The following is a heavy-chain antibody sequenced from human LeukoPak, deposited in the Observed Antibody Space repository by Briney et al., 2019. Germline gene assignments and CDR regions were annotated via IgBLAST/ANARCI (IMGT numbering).Heavy chain of an antibody. CDR3: ARLGGITMRPYDAFDI. CDR1: GGSISSNIW. J-gene: IGHJ3*02. CDR2: IFHSGSP. D-gene: IGHD3-22*01. V-gene: IGHV4-4*02. Sequence: SGTLSLTCAVSGGSISSNIWWTWARQPPGKGLEWIGEIFHSGSPNYTPSLKSRVTISVDKSKNQFSLKLSSVTAADTAVYYCARLGGITMRPYDAFDIWGQGTMVTVSS.